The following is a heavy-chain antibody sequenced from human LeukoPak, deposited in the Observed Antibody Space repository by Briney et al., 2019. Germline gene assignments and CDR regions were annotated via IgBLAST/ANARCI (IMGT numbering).Heavy chain of an antibody. CDR3: ARDAYYDSSGYYRPYYYYMDV. CDR2: INPNSGGT. Sequence: ASVKVSCKASGYTFTGYYMHWVRQAPGQGLEWMGWINPNSGGTNYAQKFQGRVTMTRDTSISTAYMELSRLRSDDTAVYYCARDAYYDSSGYYRPYYYYMDVWGKGTTVTVSS. J-gene: IGHJ6*03. CDR1: GYTFTGYY. D-gene: IGHD3-22*01. V-gene: IGHV1-2*02.